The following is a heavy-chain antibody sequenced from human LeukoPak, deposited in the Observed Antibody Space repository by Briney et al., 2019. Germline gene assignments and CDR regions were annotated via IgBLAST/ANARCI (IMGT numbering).Heavy chain of an antibody. CDR2: ISGSGGST. CDR3: ARVAGEDAFDI. J-gene: IGHJ3*02. Sequence: GGSLRLSCAASGFTFSSYAMSWVRQAPGKGLEWVSAISGSGGSTYYADSVKGRFTISRENAKNSLYLQMNSLRAGDTAVYYCARVAGEDAFDIWGQGTMVTVSS. D-gene: IGHD1-26*01. V-gene: IGHV3-23*01. CDR1: GFTFSSYA.